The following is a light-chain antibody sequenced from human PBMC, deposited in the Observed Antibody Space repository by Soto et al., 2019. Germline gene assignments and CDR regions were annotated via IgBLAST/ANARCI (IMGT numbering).Light chain of an antibody. CDR2: STN. CDR1: TGAVTSSNY. V-gene: IGLV7-43*01. CDR3: LLYYGGQLGV. J-gene: IGLJ2*01. Sequence: QAVVTQEPSLTVSPGGTVTLTCAVYTGAVTSSNYPNWFQQKPGQAPRALIYSTNHKYSCTPARFSGSLLVGKAALTLSGVQPEDEADYYCLLYYGGQLGVFGGGTKLTVL.